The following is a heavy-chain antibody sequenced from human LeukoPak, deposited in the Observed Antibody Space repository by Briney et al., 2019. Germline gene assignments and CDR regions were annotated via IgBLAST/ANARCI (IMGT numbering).Heavy chain of an antibody. CDR3: ARDLAARPGNAFDN. J-gene: IGHJ3*02. D-gene: IGHD6-6*01. CDR1: GFTFSNYA. CDR2: ISYDGSNK. Sequence: PGRSLRLSCAASGFTFSNYAMHWVRQAPGKGLEWVAVISYDGSNKYYADSVKGRFTISRDNSKNTLYLQMNSLRAEDTAVYYCARDLAARPGNAFDNWGQGTMVTVSS. V-gene: IGHV3-30*04.